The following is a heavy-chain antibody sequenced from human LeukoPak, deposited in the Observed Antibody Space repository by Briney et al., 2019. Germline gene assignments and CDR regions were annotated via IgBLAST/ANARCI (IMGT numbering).Heavy chain of an antibody. J-gene: IGHJ4*02. Sequence: PSETLSLTCTVSGGSISSYYWSWIRQPPGKGPESIGYIYCSGSTNYNPSLKSRVIISVDTSKNQFSLKLSSVTAADTAVYYCARVVGYCSGGSCYGDHFDYWGQGTLVTVSS. CDR1: GGSISSYY. CDR2: IYCSGST. V-gene: IGHV4-59*01. CDR3: ARVVGYCSGGSCYGDHFDY. D-gene: IGHD2-15*01.